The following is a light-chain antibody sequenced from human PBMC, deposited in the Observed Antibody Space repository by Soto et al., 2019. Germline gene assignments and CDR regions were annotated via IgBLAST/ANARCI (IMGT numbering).Light chain of an antibody. J-gene: IGKJ1*01. CDR3: QQLNSYPRT. Sequence: DIQLTQSPSFLSASVGDRVTITCRASQGIRSFLAWYQQKPGKAPKLLIYAASTLQSGVPSRFSGSGSGTELALTISSLQTEDFATYYCQQLNSYPRTFGQGTKVEIK. CDR2: AAS. CDR1: QGIRSF. V-gene: IGKV1-9*01.